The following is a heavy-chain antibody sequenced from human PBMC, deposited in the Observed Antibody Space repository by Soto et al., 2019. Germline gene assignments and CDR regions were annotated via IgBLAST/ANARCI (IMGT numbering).Heavy chain of an antibody. D-gene: IGHD3-3*01. CDR1: GFSLSTSQVG. Sequence: SGPTLVNPTQTLPLTCTFSGFSLSTSQVGVGWIRHPTGKALEWLAHVYWNDAKYYSLSLKTRLTITKDTSKNQVVLTMTNMDPVDTATYICAHLNTSGYYFDYWGQGALVTAPQ. V-gene: IGHV2-5*01. CDR2: VYWNDAK. J-gene: IGHJ4*02. CDR3: AHLNTSGYYFDY.